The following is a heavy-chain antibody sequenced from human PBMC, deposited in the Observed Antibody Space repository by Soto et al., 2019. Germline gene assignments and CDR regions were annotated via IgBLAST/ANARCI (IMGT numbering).Heavy chain of an antibody. V-gene: IGHV1-46*01. Sequence: GASVKVSCKASGYTFTSYYMHWVRQAPGQGLEWMGIINPSGGSTSYAQKFQGRVTMTRDTSTSTVYMELSSLRSEDTAVYYCARDRPGYRGTPYNWFDPWGQGTLVTVSS. CDR2: INPSGGST. D-gene: IGHD5-18*01. CDR1: GYTFTSYY. J-gene: IGHJ5*02. CDR3: ARDRPGYRGTPYNWFDP.